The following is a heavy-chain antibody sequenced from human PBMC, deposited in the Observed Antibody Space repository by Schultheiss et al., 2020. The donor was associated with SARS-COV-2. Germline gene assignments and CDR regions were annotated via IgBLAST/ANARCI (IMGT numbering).Heavy chain of an antibody. Sequence: GESLKISCAASGFTFSSYWMHWVRQAPGKGLEWVSSISSSSSYIYYADSVKGRFTISRDNAKNSLYLQMNSLRAEDTAVYYCAREGSGSYMLRLWGQGTLVTVSS. CDR3: AREGSGSYMLRL. CDR2: ISSSSSYI. CDR1: GFTFSSYW. V-gene: IGHV3-21*01. D-gene: IGHD3-10*01. J-gene: IGHJ4*02.